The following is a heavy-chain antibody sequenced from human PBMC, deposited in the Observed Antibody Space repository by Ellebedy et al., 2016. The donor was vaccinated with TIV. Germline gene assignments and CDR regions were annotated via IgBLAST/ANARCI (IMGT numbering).Heavy chain of an antibody. Sequence: PGGSLRLSCAVSGFTFSTHAMTWVRQAPGKGLEWVSSIHANGGDTYYANSVKGRITLSRDNSKNTLYLQMSSLRVEDTAVYYCALVAATRDYWGQGTLVTVSS. D-gene: IGHD2-15*01. V-gene: IGHV3-23*01. J-gene: IGHJ4*02. CDR3: ALVAATRDY. CDR2: IHANGGDT. CDR1: GFTFSTHA.